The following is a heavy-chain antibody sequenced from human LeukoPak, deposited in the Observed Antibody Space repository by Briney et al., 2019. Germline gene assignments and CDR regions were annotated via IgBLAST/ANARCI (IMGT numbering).Heavy chain of an antibody. V-gene: IGHV4-34*01. Sequence: PSETLSLTCAVLGGSFSGYYWSWIRQPPGKGRGWIGEINHSGSTNYNPSLKSRVTISLDTSKNQFSLKLSSVTAADTAVYYCARLATMVRGVIIDMINYFDYWGQGTLVTVSS. CDR3: ARLATMVRGVIIDMINYFDY. CDR1: GGSFSGYY. J-gene: IGHJ4*02. D-gene: IGHD3-10*01. CDR2: INHSGST.